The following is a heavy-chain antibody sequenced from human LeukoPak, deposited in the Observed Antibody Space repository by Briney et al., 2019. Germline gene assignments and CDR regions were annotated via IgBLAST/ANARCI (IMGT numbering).Heavy chain of an antibody. CDR2: INAYNGNT. CDR3: ARGLGGSGSYYQGHFDY. Sequence: GASVKVSCKASGGTFSSYAISWVRQAPGQGLEWMGWINAYNGNTNYAQKLQGRVTMTTDTSTSTAYMELRSLRSDDTAVYYCARGLGGSGSYYQGHFDYWGQGTLVTVSS. V-gene: IGHV1-18*01. D-gene: IGHD3-10*01. CDR1: GGTFSSYA. J-gene: IGHJ4*02.